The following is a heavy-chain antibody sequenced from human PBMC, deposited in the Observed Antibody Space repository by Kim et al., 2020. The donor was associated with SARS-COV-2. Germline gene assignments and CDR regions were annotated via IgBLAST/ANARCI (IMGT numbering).Heavy chain of an antibody. D-gene: IGHD6-19*01. CDR2: IWYDGSNK. CDR3: AKGGPDPQQWPGRYYYYGMDV. V-gene: IGHV3-33*06. Sequence: GGSLRLSCAASGFTFSSYGMHWVRQAPGKGLEWVAVIWYDGSNKYYADSVKGRFTISRDNSKNTLYLQMNSLRAEDTAVYYCAKGGPDPQQWPGRYYYYGMDVWGQGTTVTVSS. J-gene: IGHJ6*02. CDR1: GFTFSSYG.